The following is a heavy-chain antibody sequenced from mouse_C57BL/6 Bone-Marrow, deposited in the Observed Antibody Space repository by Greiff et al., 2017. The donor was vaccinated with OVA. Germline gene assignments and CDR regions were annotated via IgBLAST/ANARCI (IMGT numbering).Heavy chain of an antibody. V-gene: IGHV3-6*01. J-gene: IGHJ2*01. D-gene: IGHD1-1*01. CDR2: ISYDGSN. CDR1: GYSITSGYY. Sequence: EVKLLESGPGLVKPSQSLSLTCSVTGYSITSGYYWNWIRQFPGNKLEWMGYISYDGSNNYNPSLKNRISITRDTSKNQFFLKLNSVTTEDTATYYCARDLYYGSTLDYWGQGTTLTVSS. CDR3: ARDLYYGSTLDY.